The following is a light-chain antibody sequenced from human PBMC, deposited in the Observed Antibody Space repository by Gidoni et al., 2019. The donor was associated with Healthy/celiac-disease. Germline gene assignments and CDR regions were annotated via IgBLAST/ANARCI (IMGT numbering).Light chain of an antibody. J-gene: IGKJ5*01. V-gene: IGKV3-15*01. Sequence: DIVITHSPATLSVSPGERATLSCRASQSVSSNLAWYQQKPGQAPRLLIYGASTRATGIPARFSGSGSGTEFTITISSLQSEDFAVYYCQQYNNWHPRTFGQGTRLEIK. CDR2: GAS. CDR1: QSVSSN. CDR3: QQYNNWHPRT.